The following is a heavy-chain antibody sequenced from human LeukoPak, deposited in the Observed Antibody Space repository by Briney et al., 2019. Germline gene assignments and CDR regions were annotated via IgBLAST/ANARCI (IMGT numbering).Heavy chain of an antibody. D-gene: IGHD3-22*01. J-gene: IGHJ5*02. CDR3: ARGRSDSYSPDL. Sequence: ASVKVSCKASGYTFIRYGFSWVRQAPGQGLEWMGWITTYNGNTIYAQNLQGRVTMTTETSTNTAYMELTSLRSDDTAVYYCARGRSDSYSPDLWGQGTLVTDSS. CDR2: ITTYNGNT. V-gene: IGHV1-18*01. CDR1: GYTFIRYG.